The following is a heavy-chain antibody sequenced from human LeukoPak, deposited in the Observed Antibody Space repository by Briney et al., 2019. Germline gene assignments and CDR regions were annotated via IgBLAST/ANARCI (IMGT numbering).Heavy chain of an antibody. D-gene: IGHD5-12*01. CDR3: ARGIGGYDFFPLGETYYFDY. Sequence: GGSLRLSCAASGFTFSSYWMSWVRQAPGKGLEWVANIKQDGSEKYYVDSVKGRFTISRDNAKNSLYLQMNSLRAEDTAVYYCARGIGGYDFFPLGETYYFDYWGQGTLVTVSS. CDR1: GFTFSSYW. CDR2: IKQDGSEK. J-gene: IGHJ4*02. V-gene: IGHV3-7*01.